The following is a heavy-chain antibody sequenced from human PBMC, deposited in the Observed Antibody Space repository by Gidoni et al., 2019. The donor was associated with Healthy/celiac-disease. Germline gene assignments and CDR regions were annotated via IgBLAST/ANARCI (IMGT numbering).Heavy chain of an antibody. D-gene: IGHD6-13*01. CDR2: ISGSGGSK. CDR3: ANPAHPIAAAGKEGDY. Sequence: EVQLLESGGGLVQPGGSLSLSCAASGFTFSSYAMGWIRQAPGKGLGWVSAISGSGGSKYYEDSVKGRFTISRDNSKNTLYLQMNSLRAEDTAVYYCANPAHPIAAAGKEGDYWGQGTLVTVSS. V-gene: IGHV3-23*01. J-gene: IGHJ4*02. CDR1: GFTFSSYA.